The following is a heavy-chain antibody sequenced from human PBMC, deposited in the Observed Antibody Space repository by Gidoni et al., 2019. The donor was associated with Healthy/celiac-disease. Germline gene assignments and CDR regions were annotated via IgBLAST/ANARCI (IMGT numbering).Heavy chain of an antibody. CDR1: GGSVSSGSYY. Sequence: QVQLQESGPGLVKPSETLSLPCTVSGGSVSSGSYYWSWIRQPPGKGLEWIGYIYYSGSTNYNPSLKSRVTISVDTSKNQFSLKLSSVTAADTAVYYCAREGAYTAFDIWGQGTMVTVSS. D-gene: IGHD4-4*01. CDR2: IYYSGST. V-gene: IGHV4-61*01. CDR3: AREGAYTAFDI. J-gene: IGHJ3*02.